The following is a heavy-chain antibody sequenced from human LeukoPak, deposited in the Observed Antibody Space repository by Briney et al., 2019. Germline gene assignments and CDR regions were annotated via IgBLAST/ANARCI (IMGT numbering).Heavy chain of an antibody. J-gene: IGHJ4*02. CDR3: ARCRVGATDFDY. Sequence: SETLSLTCAVYGGSFSGYYWSWIRQPPGKGLEWIGEINHSGSTNYNPSLKSRVTISVDTSKNQFSLKLSSVTAADTAVYYCARCRVGATDFDYWGQGTLVTVSS. CDR1: GGSFSGYY. CDR2: INHSGST. V-gene: IGHV4-34*01. D-gene: IGHD1-26*01.